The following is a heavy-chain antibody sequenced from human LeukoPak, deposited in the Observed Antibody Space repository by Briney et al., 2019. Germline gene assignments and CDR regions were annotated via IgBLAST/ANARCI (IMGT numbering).Heavy chain of an antibody. CDR3: ARCGSNNRGYHYMDD. D-gene: IGHD2/OR15-2a*01. Sequence: SSETLSLTCTVSGGSISSYYWSWIRQPPGKGLEWIGYTHHSGSTNYNPSLKSRVTMSVDTSKNQFSLKVTSVTAADTAVYYCARCGSNNRGYHYMDDWGKGTTVTVSS. CDR1: GGSISSYY. CDR2: THHSGST. V-gene: IGHV4-59*01. J-gene: IGHJ6*03.